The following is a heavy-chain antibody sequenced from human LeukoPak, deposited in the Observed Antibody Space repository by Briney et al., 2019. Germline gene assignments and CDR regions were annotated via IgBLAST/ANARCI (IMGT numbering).Heavy chain of an antibody. V-gene: IGHV4-59*08. Sequence: SETLSLTCTVSGGSISSYYWGWIRQPPGKGLEWIGYIYYSGSTNYNPSLKSRVTISVDTSKNQSSLKLSSVTAADTAVYYCATLIAAPGSADYWGQGTLVTVSS. J-gene: IGHJ4*02. CDR3: ATLIAAPGSADY. CDR2: IYYSGST. CDR1: GGSISSYY. D-gene: IGHD6-13*01.